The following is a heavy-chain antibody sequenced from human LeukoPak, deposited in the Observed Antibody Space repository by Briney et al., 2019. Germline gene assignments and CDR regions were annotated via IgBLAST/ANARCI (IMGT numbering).Heavy chain of an antibody. CDR1: GFTFSSYA. D-gene: IGHD6-19*01. V-gene: IGHV3-30-3*01. CDR3: AKESVAVAGTPLDY. CDR2: ISYDGSNK. J-gene: IGHJ4*02. Sequence: GGSLRLSCAASGFTFSSYAMHWVRQAPGKGLEWVAVISYDGSNKYYADSVKGRFTISRDNSKNTLYLQMNSLRAEDTAVYYCAKESVAVAGTPLDYWGQGTLVTVSS.